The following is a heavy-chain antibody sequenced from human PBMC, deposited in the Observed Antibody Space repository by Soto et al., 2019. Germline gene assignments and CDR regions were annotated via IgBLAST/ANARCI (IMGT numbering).Heavy chain of an antibody. D-gene: IGHD3-16*01. CDR2: INGDNGDT. Sequence: ASVKVSCKASGDTFTTYGISWVRQAPGQGLEWMGWINGDNGDTNYPQRLQGRVTMTTDTSTSTAYMELSGLRAEDTAVYFCARDRNPDYEDKSGLYCAEYWGQGTPVTVSS. V-gene: IGHV1-18*01. CDR1: GDTFTTYG. CDR3: ARDRNPDYEDKSGLYCAEY. J-gene: IGHJ1*01.